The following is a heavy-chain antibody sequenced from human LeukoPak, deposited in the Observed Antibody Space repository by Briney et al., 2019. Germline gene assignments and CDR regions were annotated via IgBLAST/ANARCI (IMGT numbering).Heavy chain of an antibody. CDR2: IKQDGSEK. CDR1: GFTFSSHW. Sequence: PGGSLRLSCAASGFTFSSHWMRWVRQAPGKGLEWVANIKQDGSEKYYVDSVKGRFTISRDNAKNSLYLQMNSLRAEDTAVYYCARDEDAITMVRGVIKDGMDVWGQGTTVTVSS. V-gene: IGHV3-7*01. D-gene: IGHD3-10*01. J-gene: IGHJ6*02. CDR3: ARDEDAITMVRGVIKDGMDV.